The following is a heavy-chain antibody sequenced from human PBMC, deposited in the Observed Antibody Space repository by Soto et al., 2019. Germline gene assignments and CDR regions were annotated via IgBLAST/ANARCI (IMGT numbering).Heavy chain of an antibody. CDR3: ATEPHGPSWELHWFEP. J-gene: IGHJ5*02. CDR2: INHSGST. V-gene: IGHV4-34*01. Sequence: SETVSLTGAVYGGSCIGYYWSWIRQPPGKWLEWIGKINHSGSTNHNPSLKSRVTISVDTSKNPFSLKLSSVTAAHTDVYYCATEPHGPSWELHWFEPLCQGALVT. D-gene: IGHD2-2*01. CDR1: GGSCIGYY.